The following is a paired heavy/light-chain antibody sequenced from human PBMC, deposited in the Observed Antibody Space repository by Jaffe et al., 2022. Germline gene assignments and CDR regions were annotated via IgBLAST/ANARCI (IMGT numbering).Light chain of an antibody. CDR1: QSVSSY. CDR3: QQRSNWPQT. CDR2: DAS. V-gene: IGKV3-11*01. Sequence: EIVLTQSPATLSLSPGERATLSCRASQSVSSYLAWYQQKPGQAPRLLIYDASNRATGIPARFSGSGSGTDFTLTISSLEPEDFAVYYCQQRSNWPQTFGGGTKVEIK. J-gene: IGKJ4*01.
Heavy chain of an antibody. CDR2: IRSKAYGGTT. Sequence: EVQLVESGGGLVQPGRSLRLSCTASGFTFGDYAMSWFRQAPGKGLEWVGFIRSKAYGGTTEYAASVKGRFTISRDDSKSIAYLQMNSLKTEDTAVYYCTRNRGYSGYDFWLRQWLGDFDYWGQGTLVTVSS. D-gene: IGHD5-12*01. CDR1: GFTFGDYA. CDR3: TRNRGYSGYDFWLRQWLGDFDY. V-gene: IGHV3-49*03. J-gene: IGHJ4*02.